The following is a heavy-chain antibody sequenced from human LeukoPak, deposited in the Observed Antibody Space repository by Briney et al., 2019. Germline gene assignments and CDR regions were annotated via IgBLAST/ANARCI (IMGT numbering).Heavy chain of an antibody. CDR2: INPNSGGT. V-gene: IGHV1-2*06. Sequence: EASVKVSCKASGYTFTGYYMHWVRQAPGQGLEWMGRINPNSGGTNYAQKFQGRVTMTRDTSISTAYMELSRLRSDDTAVYYCAIAPSGYSNYVGDWWGQGTLVTVSS. CDR3: AIAPSGYSNYVGDW. J-gene: IGHJ4*02. CDR1: GYTFTGYY. D-gene: IGHD4-11*01.